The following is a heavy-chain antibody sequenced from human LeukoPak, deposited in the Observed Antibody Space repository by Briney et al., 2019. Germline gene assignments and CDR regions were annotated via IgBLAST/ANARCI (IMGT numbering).Heavy chain of an antibody. J-gene: IGHJ4*02. D-gene: IGHD1-26*01. CDR3: ATESGTYSGTCFDY. CDR1: GFTFSSYN. CDR2: ISSSSNTI. V-gene: IGHV3-48*01. Sequence: PGGSLRLSCAASGFTFSSYNMNWVRQAPGKGLEWVSYISSSSNTIYYAGSVKGRFTISRDNAKNSLYLQMNSLRAEDTAVYFCATESGTYSGTCFDYWGQGTLVTVSS.